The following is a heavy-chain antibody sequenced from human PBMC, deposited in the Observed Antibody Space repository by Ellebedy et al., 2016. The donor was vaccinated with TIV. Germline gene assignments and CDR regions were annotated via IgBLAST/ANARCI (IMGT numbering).Heavy chain of an antibody. D-gene: IGHD2-15*01. Sequence: ASVKVSXKASGYTFTSYGISWVRQAPGQGREWMGWISAYNGNTNYAQKLQGRVTMTTDTSTSTAYMELRSLRSDDTAVYYSARRGEYCSGGSCYHLYYGMDVWGQGTTVTVSS. J-gene: IGHJ6*02. CDR1: GYTFTSYG. CDR2: ISAYNGNT. V-gene: IGHV1-18*01. CDR3: ARRGEYCSGGSCYHLYYGMDV.